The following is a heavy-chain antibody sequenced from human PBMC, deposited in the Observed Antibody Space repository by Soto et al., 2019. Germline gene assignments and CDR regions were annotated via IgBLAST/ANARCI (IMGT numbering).Heavy chain of an antibody. CDR2: INHTGGT. D-gene: IGHD1-20*01. V-gene: IGHV4-34*02. CDR1: GGSVNGYY. CDR3: GTRITGFRLMMPPFHT. J-gene: IGHJ1*01. Sequence: QVHLQQWGAGLLKPSETLSLTCAVYGGSVNGYYWNWIRQPPGKGLEWIGEINHTGGTHYNPSLKSRVTMSVDTSKNQFSLRLSSVAAADQVIYDCGTRITGFRLMMPPFHTWGEGTQGNVSS.